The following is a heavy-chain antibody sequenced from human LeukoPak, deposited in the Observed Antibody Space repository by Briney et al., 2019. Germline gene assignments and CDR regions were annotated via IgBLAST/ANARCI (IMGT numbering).Heavy chain of an antibody. CDR3: ATLTTVVTAYYFDY. D-gene: IGHD4-23*01. CDR2: IYHSGST. J-gene: IGHJ4*02. CDR1: GGSISSRNW. V-gene: IGHV4-4*02. Sequence: SETLSLTCAVFGGSISSRNWWSWVRQSPRKGLEWIGYIYHSGSTDYNPSLKSRVTISVDTSKSQFSLKLTSVTAADTAVYYCATLTTVVTAYYFDYWGQGTLVTVSS.